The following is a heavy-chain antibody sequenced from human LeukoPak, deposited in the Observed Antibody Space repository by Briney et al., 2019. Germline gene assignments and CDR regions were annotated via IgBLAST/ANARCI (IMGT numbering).Heavy chain of an antibody. Sequence: SETVSLTCAVYGGSLNGYYWSWIRQSPGKGLEWIGEINHSGSTNYNPSLKSRVTISVDTSKNQFSLKLSSVTAADTAVYYCVYSSSWYTARVEHWGQGTLVTVSS. V-gene: IGHV4-34*01. D-gene: IGHD6-13*01. CDR3: VYSSSWYTARVEH. J-gene: IGHJ5*02. CDR2: INHSGST. CDR1: GGSLNGYY.